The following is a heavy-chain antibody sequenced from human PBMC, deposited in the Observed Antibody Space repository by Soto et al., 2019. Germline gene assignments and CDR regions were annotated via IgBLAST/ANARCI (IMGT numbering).Heavy chain of an antibody. D-gene: IGHD2-2*01. V-gene: IGHV1-18*01. Sequence: ASGKVSGKTSGYTFSNYGITWVRQAPGQPLEWLGWISLYSDGTNYAQKFQGRVSMTTDTSTTTAYMELRSLRSDDTAVYYCARVVPGAEAWFGPWGQGTLVTVSS. CDR2: ISLYSDGT. CDR3: ARVVPGAEAWFGP. CDR1: GYTFSNYG. J-gene: IGHJ5*02.